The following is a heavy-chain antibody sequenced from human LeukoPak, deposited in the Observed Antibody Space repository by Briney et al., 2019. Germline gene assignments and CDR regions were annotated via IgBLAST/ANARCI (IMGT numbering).Heavy chain of an antibody. Sequence: PGGSLRLSCAASGFTFSNYGMHWGRQAPGKGLGWVAVISSDGGTKYYADSVKGRFTISRDNSKNTMFLKFNTLRPEDTAVYYCTREGMGTTFSAWFEPWGQGTLVTVSS. CDR3: TREGMGTTFSAWFEP. V-gene: IGHV3-30*03. CDR1: GFTFSNYG. J-gene: IGHJ5*02. D-gene: IGHD1-7*01. CDR2: ISSDGGTK.